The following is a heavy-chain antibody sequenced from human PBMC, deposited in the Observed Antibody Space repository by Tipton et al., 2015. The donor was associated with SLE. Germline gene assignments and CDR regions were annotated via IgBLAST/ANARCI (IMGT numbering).Heavy chain of an antibody. Sequence: TLSLTCTFSDGSISSYYWSWIRQPPGKGLEWIGYIYYSGSTNYNPSLKSRVTISLDTSKNQFSLKLSSVTAADTAVYYCAGEPYSSSGYYGMDVWGQGTLVTVSS. V-gene: IGHV4-59*01. CDR2: IYYSGST. J-gene: IGHJ6*02. CDR3: AGEPYSSSGYYGMDV. D-gene: IGHD6-6*01. CDR1: DGSISSYY.